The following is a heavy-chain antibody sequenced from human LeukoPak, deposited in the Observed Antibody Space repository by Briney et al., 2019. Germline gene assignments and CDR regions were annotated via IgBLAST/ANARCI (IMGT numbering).Heavy chain of an antibody. CDR1: GLSFERMW. CDR3: TRDRSRAEDD. V-gene: IGHV3-7*01. CDR2: INQGGSDK. D-gene: IGHD1-14*01. Sequence: GGSLRLSCAASGLSFERMWMSWVRQAPGKGLEWVANINQGGSDKYYVDSVKGRFTISRDNANNLLYLQMNSLRGEDTAVYYCTRDRSRAEDDWGQGTLVTVSP. J-gene: IGHJ4*02.